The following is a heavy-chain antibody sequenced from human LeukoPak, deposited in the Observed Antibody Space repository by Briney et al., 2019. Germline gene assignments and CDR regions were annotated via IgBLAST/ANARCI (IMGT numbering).Heavy chain of an antibody. Sequence: SETLSLTCTVSGGSISSYYWSWIRQPPGKGLEWIGYIYYSGSTNYNPSLKSRVIISVDTSKNQFSLKLSSVTAADTAVYYCARDRNRGDFDYWGQGTLVTVS. CDR3: ARDRNRGDFDY. D-gene: IGHD3-10*01. CDR2: IYYSGST. CDR1: GGSISSYY. J-gene: IGHJ4*02. V-gene: IGHV4-59*01.